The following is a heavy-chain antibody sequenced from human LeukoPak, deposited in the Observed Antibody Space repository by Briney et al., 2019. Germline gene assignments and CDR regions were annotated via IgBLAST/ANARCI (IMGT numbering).Heavy chain of an antibody. J-gene: IGHJ4*02. CDR2: ISYDGSNK. D-gene: IGHD3-10*01. V-gene: IGHV3-30*18. CDR3: AKDHEGNYFDY. CDR1: GFTFSSYG. Sequence: GGSLRLSCAASGFTFSSYGMHWVRQAPGKGLEWVAVISYDGSNKYYADSVKGRFTISRDNSKNTLYLQMSSLRAEDTAVYYCAKDHEGNYFDYWGQGTLVTVSS.